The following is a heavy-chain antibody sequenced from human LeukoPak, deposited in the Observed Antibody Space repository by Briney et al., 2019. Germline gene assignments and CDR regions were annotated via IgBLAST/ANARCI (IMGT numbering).Heavy chain of an antibody. J-gene: IGHJ4*02. V-gene: IGHV3-23*01. CDR2: ISVSGGAT. Sequence: GGSLRLSCAASGFTFSSYAMSWVRQAPGKGLEWVSAISVSGGATYYADSVKGRFTISRDNSKNTLSLQMNSLKGEDTAVYYCAKGRGLPPYFDYWGQGALVTV. CDR1: GFTFSSYA. CDR3: AKGRGLPPYFDY.